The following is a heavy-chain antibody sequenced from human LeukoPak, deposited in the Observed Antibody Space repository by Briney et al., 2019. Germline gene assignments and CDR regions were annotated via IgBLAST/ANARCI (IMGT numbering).Heavy chain of an antibody. CDR2: ISYDGSNK. J-gene: IGHJ4*02. V-gene: IGHV3-30*03. CDR1: GFTFSSYE. CDR3: ARGGPAAGRFDY. D-gene: IGHD6-13*01. Sequence: PGGSLRLSCAASGFTFSSYEMNWVRQAPGKGLEWVAVISYDGSNKYYADSVKGRFTISRDNAKNSLYLQMNSLRAEDTAVYYCARGGPAAGRFDYWGQGTLVTVSS.